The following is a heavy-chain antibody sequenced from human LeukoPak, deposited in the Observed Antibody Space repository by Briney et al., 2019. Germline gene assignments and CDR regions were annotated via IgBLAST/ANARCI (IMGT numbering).Heavy chain of an antibody. D-gene: IGHD3-10*01. CDR2: IYPGDSDT. CDR3: TRQSGSSGFDPGIDY. Sequence: GEPLKISCKGSGYSFTSYCIGWVRQIPGKGLEWMGIIYPGDSDTRYSPSFQGPVTISADKSISTAYLQWSSLKASNAAMYYCTRQSGSSGFDPGIDYWGQGTLVTVSS. CDR1: GYSFTSYC. J-gene: IGHJ4*02. V-gene: IGHV5-51*01.